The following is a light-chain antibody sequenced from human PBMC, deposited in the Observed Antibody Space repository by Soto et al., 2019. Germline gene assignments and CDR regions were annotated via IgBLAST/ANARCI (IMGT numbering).Light chain of an antibody. Sequence: EIVMTQSPATLSVSPGEKATLSCRASQSVSSNLAWYQQKPGQAPRLLIFGASTRATGIPARFSGSGSGTEFTLTISSLQSEDFDVYYCQQYNTWTPITFGPGTRLDIK. CDR1: QSVSSN. CDR3: QQYNTWTPIT. V-gene: IGKV3-15*01. CDR2: GAS. J-gene: IGKJ5*01.